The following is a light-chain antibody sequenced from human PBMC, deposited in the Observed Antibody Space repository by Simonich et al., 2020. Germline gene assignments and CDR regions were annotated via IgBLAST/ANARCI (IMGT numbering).Light chain of an antibody. J-gene: IGKJ2*01. CDR3: QQYYSTPYT. Sequence: DIVMTQSPDSLAVSLGERATINCKSSQSVLYSSNNKNYLAWYQQKPGQPPKLLIYWASTRESGVPDRFSGSGSAPDFTLTISSLQAEDVAVYYCQQYYSTPYTFGQGTKLEIK. CDR1: QSVLYSSNNKNY. CDR2: WAS. V-gene: IGKV4-1*01.